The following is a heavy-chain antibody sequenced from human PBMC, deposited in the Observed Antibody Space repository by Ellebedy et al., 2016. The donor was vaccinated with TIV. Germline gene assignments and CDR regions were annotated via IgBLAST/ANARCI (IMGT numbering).Heavy chain of an antibody. J-gene: IGHJ6*03. V-gene: IGHV1-18*01. CDR1: GYTFTSYG. Sequence: ASVKVSXXASGYTFTSYGISWVRQAPGQGLEWMGWISAYNGNTNYAQKLQGRVTMTTDTSTSTAYMELRSLRSDDTAVYYCASLAPDCSSTSCSDYYYYYMDVWGKGTTVTVSS. CDR2: ISAYNGNT. D-gene: IGHD2-2*01. CDR3: ASLAPDCSSTSCSDYYYYYMDV.